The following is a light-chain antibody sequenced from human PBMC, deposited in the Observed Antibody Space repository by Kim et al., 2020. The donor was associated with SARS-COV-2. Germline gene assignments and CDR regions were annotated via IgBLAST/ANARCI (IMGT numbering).Light chain of an antibody. J-gene: IGLJ1*01. CDR3: QAWDSSSDHYV. CDR1: NIGGKS. Sequence: SYELTQPPSLSVAPGETARISCGGTNIGGKSVQWYQQKPGQAPVLVIYYDNSRPSGIPERFSGSNSGNTATLTISRVEAGDEADYYCQAWDSSSDHYVFGTGTEVTVL. CDR2: YDN. V-gene: IGLV3-21*04.